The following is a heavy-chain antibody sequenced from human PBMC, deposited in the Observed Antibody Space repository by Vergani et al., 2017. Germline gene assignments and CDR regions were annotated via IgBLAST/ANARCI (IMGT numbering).Heavy chain of an antibody. Sequence: QVQLQQWGAGLLKPSETLSLTCAVYGGSFSGYYWSWIRQPPGKGLEWIGEINHSGSTNYNPSLKSRVTISVDTSKNQFSLKLSSVTAADTAMYYCASTIVTLPAVIPGPWGQGTLVTVSS. D-gene: IGHD2-2*01. CDR3: ASTIVTLPAVIPGP. V-gene: IGHV4-34*01. J-gene: IGHJ5*02. CDR2: INHSGST. CDR1: GGSFSGYY.